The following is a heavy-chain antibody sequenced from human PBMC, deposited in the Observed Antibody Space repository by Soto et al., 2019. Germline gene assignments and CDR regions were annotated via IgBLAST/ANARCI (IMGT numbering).Heavy chain of an antibody. CDR1: GGSTSSGAYY. J-gene: IGHJ5*01. CDR3: ARYFFDNSGYSNWFDS. Sequence: QVQLQESGPGLVKPSQTLSLTCTVSGGSTSSGAYYWGWIRQHSGKGLEWIGYMHYSGRAYYNPSLKIRVTISVDTSMNQFSLKLSSVTAADTAMYYCARYFFDNSGYSNWFDSRGQGTLVTVSS. D-gene: IGHD3-22*01. CDR2: MHYSGRA. V-gene: IGHV4-31*03.